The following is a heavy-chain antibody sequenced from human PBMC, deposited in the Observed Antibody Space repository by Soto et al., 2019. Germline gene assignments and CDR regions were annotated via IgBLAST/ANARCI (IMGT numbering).Heavy chain of an antibody. J-gene: IGHJ4*02. CDR2: IIPILGIA. V-gene: IGHV1-69*02. Sequence: QVQLVQSGAEVKKPGSSVKVSCKASGGTFSSYTISWVRQAPGQGLEWMGRIIPILGIANYAQKFQGRVTITADKSTSTAYMELSSLRSEDTAVYYCATHSSYCTNCGAIDYWGQGTLVTVSS. CDR3: ATHSSYCTNCGAIDY. D-gene: IGHD2-8*01. CDR1: GGTFSSYT.